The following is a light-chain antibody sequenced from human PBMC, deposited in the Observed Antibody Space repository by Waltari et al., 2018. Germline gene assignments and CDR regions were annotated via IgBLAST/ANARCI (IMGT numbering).Light chain of an antibody. CDR3: AAWDDSFWV. V-gene: IGLV1-47*01. Sequence: QSVLTQPPSSSGTPGQRVTISCSGSSSNIGSNYVYWYQQLPGTAHKLLIYRTNPRPSRVPSRFTASKSGTSASLSISGLRSEDAADYYCAAWDDSFWVFGGGTKLTVL. CDR1: SSNIGSNY. J-gene: IGLJ3*02. CDR2: RTN.